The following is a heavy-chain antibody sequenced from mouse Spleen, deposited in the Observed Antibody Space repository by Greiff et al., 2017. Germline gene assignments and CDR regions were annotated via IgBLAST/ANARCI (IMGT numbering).Heavy chain of an antibody. J-gene: IGHJ4*01. V-gene: IGHV2-2*01. D-gene: IGHD3-2*01. CDR2: IWSGGST. CDR1: GFSLTSYG. Sequence: VMLVESGPGLVQPSQSLSLTCTVSGFSLTSYGVHWVRQSPGKGLEWLGVIWSGGSTDYNAAFISRLSISKDNSKSQVFFKMNSLQADDTAIYYCARDSSGPYYYAMDYWGQGTSVTVSS. CDR3: ARDSSGPYYYAMDY.